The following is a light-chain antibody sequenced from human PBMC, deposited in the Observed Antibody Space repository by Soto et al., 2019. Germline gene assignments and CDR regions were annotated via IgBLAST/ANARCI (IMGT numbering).Light chain of an antibody. J-gene: IGKJ4*01. Sequence: AIQMTQSPSSLSASVGDRVTITCRASQGIRNDLGWYQQKPGRAPKLLIYVASNLQSGVPSRFSGGGSGTEFTLTISSLQPEDFGTYYCQQYDHLPSFGGGTKVEI. CDR3: QQYDHLPS. V-gene: IGKV1-6*01. CDR1: QGIRND. CDR2: VAS.